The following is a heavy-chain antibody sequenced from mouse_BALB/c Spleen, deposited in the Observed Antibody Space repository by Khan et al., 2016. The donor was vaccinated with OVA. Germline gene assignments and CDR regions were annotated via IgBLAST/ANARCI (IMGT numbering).Heavy chain of an antibody. CDR2: INTYTREP. CDR3: ARFHGGY. Sequence: QIQLVQSGPELKKPGETVKISCKASGYTFTNYVMNWVKRSPGKGLKWMGWINTYTREPTYADDFKGRLAFSLETSASTAYLQINSLKNEDTATYFCARFHGGYWGQGTTLTVSS. V-gene: IGHV9-3-1*01. CDR1: GYTFTNYV. J-gene: IGHJ2*01.